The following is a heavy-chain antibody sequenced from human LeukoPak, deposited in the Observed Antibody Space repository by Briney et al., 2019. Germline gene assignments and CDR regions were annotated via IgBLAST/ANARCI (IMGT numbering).Heavy chain of an antibody. CDR3: AKTDSSGYYLIHYFDY. V-gene: IGHV3-23*01. CDR1: GFSFSNYA. Sequence: PGGSLRLSCAASGFSFSNYAMSWVRQAPGKGLEWVSGISVTGGTTNYADSVKGRSTISRDNSKNTLYLQMNSLRAEDTAVYHCAKTDSSGYYLIHYFDYWGQGTLVTVSS. J-gene: IGHJ4*02. CDR2: ISVTGGTT. D-gene: IGHD3-22*01.